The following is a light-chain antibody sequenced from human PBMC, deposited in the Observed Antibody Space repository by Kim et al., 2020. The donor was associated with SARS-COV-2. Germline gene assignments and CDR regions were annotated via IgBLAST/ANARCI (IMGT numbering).Light chain of an antibody. CDR1: WSNIGRNT. V-gene: IGLV1-44*01. Sequence: GQRVTISCSGRWSNIGRNTLNWYQQLPGTAPQLVIYSNNERPSGVPDRFSGSKSGTSASLAISGLQSEDEADYYCAAWDDSLNGVVFGGGTKLTVL. J-gene: IGLJ3*02. CDR2: SNN. CDR3: AAWDDSLNGVV.